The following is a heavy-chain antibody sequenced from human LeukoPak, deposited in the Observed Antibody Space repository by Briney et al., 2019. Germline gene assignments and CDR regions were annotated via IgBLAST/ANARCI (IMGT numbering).Heavy chain of an antibody. V-gene: IGHV4-34*01. Sequence: SETLSLTCAVYGGSFSGYYWSWIRQPPGKGLEWIGEINHSGSTNYNPSLKSRVTISVDTSKNQFSLKLSSVTAADTAVYYCAREVGSGSYYWFDPWGQGTLVTVSS. D-gene: IGHD1-26*01. J-gene: IGHJ5*02. CDR2: INHSGST. CDR1: GGSFSGYY. CDR3: AREVGSGSYYWFDP.